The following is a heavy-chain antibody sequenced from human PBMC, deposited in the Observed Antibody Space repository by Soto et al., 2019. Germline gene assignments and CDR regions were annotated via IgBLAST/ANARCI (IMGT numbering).Heavy chain of an antibody. V-gene: IGHV3-30-3*01. CDR1: GFTFSSYA. CDR2: ISYDGSNK. Sequence: PGGSLRLSCAASGFTFSSYAMHWVRQAPGKGLEWVAVISYDGSNKYYADSVKGRFTISRDNSKNTLYLQMNSLRAEDTAVYYCARDPLSYFLNMGSFDYWGQGTLVTVSS. D-gene: IGHD1-26*01. J-gene: IGHJ4*02. CDR3: ARDPLSYFLNMGSFDY.